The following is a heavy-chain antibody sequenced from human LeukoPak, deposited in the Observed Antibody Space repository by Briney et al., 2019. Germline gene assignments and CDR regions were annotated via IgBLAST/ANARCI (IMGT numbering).Heavy chain of an antibody. J-gene: IGHJ4*02. CDR2: SSSNGGST. V-gene: IGHV3-64D*06. Sequence: PGGSLRLSCSASGFSFSSLRMHWVRQAPGKGLEYVSGSSSNGGSTYYADSVKGRFTISRDNSKNTLYLQVSSLRPEDTAVYYCVNQISGWVNCGQGTLVTVSS. D-gene: IGHD6-19*01. CDR3: VNQISGWVN. CDR1: GFSFSSLR.